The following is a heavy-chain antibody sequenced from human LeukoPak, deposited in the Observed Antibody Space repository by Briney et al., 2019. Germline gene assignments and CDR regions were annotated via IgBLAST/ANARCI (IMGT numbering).Heavy chain of an antibody. CDR2: IYYSGST. J-gene: IGHJ6*03. V-gene: IGHV4-39*07. Sequence: SETLSLTCTVSGGSISSSSFYWGWIRQSPGKGLEWIGSIYYSGSTFYNPSLKSRVTVSVDTSKNQFSLKLSSVTAADTAVYYCARGGYGSKGGYYYYMDVWGKGTTVTVSS. D-gene: IGHD5-12*01. CDR3: ARGGYGSKGGYYYYMDV. CDR1: GGSISSSSFY.